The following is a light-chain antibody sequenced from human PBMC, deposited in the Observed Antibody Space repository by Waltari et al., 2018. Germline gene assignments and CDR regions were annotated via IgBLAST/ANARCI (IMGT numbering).Light chain of an antibody. Sequence: DTVMTQSKLSLLVSPGEPATISSRSSQSLLNSIGYVYLDWYLQKPRRSPQLLIYLGSNRASGVPGRFSGSGSGTDFTLKISRVEAEDFGVYYCMQALQTPISFGQGTKLEIK. CDR1: QSLLNSIGYVY. V-gene: IGKV2-28*01. J-gene: IGKJ2*03. CDR3: MQALQTPIS. CDR2: LGS.